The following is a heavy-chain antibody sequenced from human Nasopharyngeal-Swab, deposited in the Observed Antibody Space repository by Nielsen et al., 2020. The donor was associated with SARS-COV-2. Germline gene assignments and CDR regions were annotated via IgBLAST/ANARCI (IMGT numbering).Heavy chain of an antibody. V-gene: IGHV4-34*01. CDR2: ISHSGST. D-gene: IGHD6-19*01. Sequence: SETLSLTCAVYGGSFSGYYWSWIRQPPGKGLEWIGEISHSGSTNYNPSLKSRVTISVDTSKNQFSLKLSSVTAADTAVYYCAREWYSSGWYGVWGQGTLVTVSS. CDR3: AREWYSSGWYGV. CDR1: GGSFSGYY. J-gene: IGHJ4*02.